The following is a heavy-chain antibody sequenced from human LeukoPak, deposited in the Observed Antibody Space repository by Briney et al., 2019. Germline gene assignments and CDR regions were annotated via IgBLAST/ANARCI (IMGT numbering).Heavy chain of an antibody. D-gene: IGHD3-10*01. CDR1: GYTFTNYH. CDR2: LTPNSGDT. J-gene: IGHJ4*02. Sequence: GASVKVSCKASGYTFTNYHMHWVRQAPGQALEWMGILTPNSGDTTYAQKFQGRITMTRDTSTSTVYMELSSLRFEDTAVYYCARGKEVITMLRGLKPGYYFDYWGQGTLVTVSS. V-gene: IGHV1-46*01. CDR3: ARGKEVITMLRGLKPGYYFDY.